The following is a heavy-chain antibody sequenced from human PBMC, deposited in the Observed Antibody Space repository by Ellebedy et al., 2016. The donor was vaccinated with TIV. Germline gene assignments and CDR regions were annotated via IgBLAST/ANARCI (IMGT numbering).Heavy chain of an antibody. Sequence: GESLKISXAASGFTFSSYAMSWVRQAPGKGLEWVSAISGSGGSTYYADSVKGRFTISRDNSKNTLYLQMNSLRAEDTAVYYCAKSDDWLLLGFDYWGQGTLVTVSS. CDR1: GFTFSSYA. J-gene: IGHJ4*02. CDR2: ISGSGGST. CDR3: AKSDDWLLLGFDY. D-gene: IGHD3-9*01. V-gene: IGHV3-23*01.